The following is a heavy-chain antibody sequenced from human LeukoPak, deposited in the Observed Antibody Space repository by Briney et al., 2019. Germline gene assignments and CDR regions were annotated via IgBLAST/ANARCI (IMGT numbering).Heavy chain of an antibody. CDR1: GYTFTGYY. V-gene: IGHV1-2*04. J-gene: IGHJ3*02. Sequence: GASVKVSCKASGYTFTGYYMHWVRQAPGQGLEWMGWINPNSGGTNHAQKFQGWVTMTRDTSISTAYMELSRLRSDDTAVYYCARRYCGGDCYYDAFDIWGQGTMVTVSS. CDR3: ARRYCGGDCYYDAFDI. CDR2: INPNSGGT. D-gene: IGHD2-21*02.